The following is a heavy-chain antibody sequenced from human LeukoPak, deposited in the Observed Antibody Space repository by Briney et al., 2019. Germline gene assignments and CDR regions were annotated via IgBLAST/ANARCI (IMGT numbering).Heavy chain of an antibody. CDR3: KISLSGSSSVY. J-gene: IGHJ4*02. D-gene: IGHD6-6*01. V-gene: IGHV3-38-3*01. Sequence: GSLRLSCAASGFTVSSNEMSWVRQAPGKGLEWVSSISGGSTYYADSRKGRFTISRDNSKNTLHLQMNSLRAEDTAVYYCKISLSGSSSVYWGQGTLVTVSS. CDR1: GFTVSSNE. CDR2: ISGGST.